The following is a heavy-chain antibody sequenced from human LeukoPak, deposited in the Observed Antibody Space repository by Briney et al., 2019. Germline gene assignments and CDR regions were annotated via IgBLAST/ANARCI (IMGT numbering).Heavy chain of an antibody. CDR2: INHSGST. Sequence: SETLSLTCAVYGGSFSGYYWSWIRQPPGKGLEWIGEINHSGSTNYNPSLKSRVTISVDTSKNQFSLKLSSVTAADTAVYYCARGKGLLWFREFTSDYWGQGTLVTVSS. CDR3: ARGKGLLWFREFTSDY. J-gene: IGHJ4*02. D-gene: IGHD3-10*01. V-gene: IGHV4-34*01. CDR1: GGSFSGYY.